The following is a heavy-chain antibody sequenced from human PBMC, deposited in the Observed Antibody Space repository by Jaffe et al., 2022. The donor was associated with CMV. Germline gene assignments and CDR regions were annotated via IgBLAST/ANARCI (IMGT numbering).Heavy chain of an antibody. CDR1: GGSISSSSYY. CDR2: IYYSGST. V-gene: IGHV4-39*01. CDR3: ARPLRIAVAGHGGFDY. D-gene: IGHD6-19*01. J-gene: IGHJ4*02. Sequence: QLQLQESGPGLVKPSETLSLTCTVSGGSISSSSYYWGWIRQPPGKGLEWIGSIYYSGSTYYNPSLKSRVTISVDTSKNQFSLKLSSVTAADTAVYYCARPLRIAVAGHGGFDYWGQGTLVTVSS.